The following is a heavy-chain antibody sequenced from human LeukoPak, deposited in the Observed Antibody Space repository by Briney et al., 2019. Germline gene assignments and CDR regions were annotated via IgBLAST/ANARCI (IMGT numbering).Heavy chain of an antibody. CDR3: ARQEIGLRSFDP. J-gene: IGHJ5*02. V-gene: IGHV4-39*01. CDR1: GGSISSALYH. CDR2: VYYTGST. D-gene: IGHD3/OR15-3a*01. Sequence: SETLSLTCTVSGGSISSALYHWGWIREPPGEYLEWLGSVYYTGSTHNNPSLKSRVTISVDTSKNQFSLNLSSVTAADTAVYYCARQEIGLRSFDPWGQGTLVTVSS.